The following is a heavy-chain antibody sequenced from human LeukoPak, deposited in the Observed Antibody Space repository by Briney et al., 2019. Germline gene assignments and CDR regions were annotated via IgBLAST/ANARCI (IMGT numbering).Heavy chain of an antibody. CDR2: ISNNGITI. CDR1: GFSFSDYY. V-gene: IGHV3-11*01. Sequence: PGGSLGLSCAASGFSFSDYYMSWIRQAPGKGLEWVSYISNNGITIYYIDSVKGRFTISRDNAKNSLYLQMNSLRAEDTAVYYCARQPGGFDPWGQGTLVTVSS. CDR3: ARQPGGFDP. D-gene: IGHD3-10*01. J-gene: IGHJ5*02.